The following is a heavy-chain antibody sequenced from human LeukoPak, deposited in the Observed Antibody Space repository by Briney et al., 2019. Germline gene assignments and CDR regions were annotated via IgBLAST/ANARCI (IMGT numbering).Heavy chain of an antibody. V-gene: IGHV4-34*01. J-gene: IGHJ3*02. CDR2: INHSGST. CDR1: GGSFSGYY. Sequence: SGTLSLTCAVYGGSFSGYYWSWIRQPPGKGLEWIGEINHSGSTNYNPSLKSRVTISVDTSKNQFSLKLSSVTAADTAVYYCARHRDAFDIWGQGTMVTVSS. CDR3: ARHRDAFDI. D-gene: IGHD1-14*01.